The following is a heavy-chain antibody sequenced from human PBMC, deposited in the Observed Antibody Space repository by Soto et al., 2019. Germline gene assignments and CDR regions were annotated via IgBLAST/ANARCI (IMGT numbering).Heavy chain of an antibody. Sequence: ASVKVSCKASGYSFTDYHIHWVRQAPGQGLEWLGRINPKSGGTSTAQKFQDWVTMTRDRSISTVYMELTRLRSDDTAVYFCARGHSTDCSKGVCSFFYNHQMDVWGQGTTVTVSS. V-gene: IGHV1-2*04. CDR3: ARGHSTDCSKGVCSFFYNHQMDV. J-gene: IGHJ6*02. CDR1: GYSFTDYH. CDR2: INPKSGGT. D-gene: IGHD2-8*01.